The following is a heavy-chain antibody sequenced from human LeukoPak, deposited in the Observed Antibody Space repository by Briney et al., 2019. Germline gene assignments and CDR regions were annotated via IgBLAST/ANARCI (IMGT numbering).Heavy chain of an antibody. CDR3: ARDGPGGHFDY. CDR1: KFTFSSST. Sequence: GGSLRLSCAASKFTFSSSTMNWVGQAPGKGLDWFSSISSGGSYIYYADSVKGRFTISGDNAKNSLYLQMNSLRAEDTAVYYCARDGPGGHFDYWGQGTLVTVSS. J-gene: IGHJ4*02. V-gene: IGHV3-21*01. D-gene: IGHD4-23*01. CDR2: ISSGGSYI.